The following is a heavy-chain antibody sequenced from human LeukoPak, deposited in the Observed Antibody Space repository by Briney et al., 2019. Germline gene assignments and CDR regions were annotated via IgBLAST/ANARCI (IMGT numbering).Heavy chain of an antibody. CDR3: ARDLWGCSYYSGIDY. CDR1: GFTFSTYG. CDR2: IRFDGSSQ. Sequence: GRSLRLSCAASGFTFSTYGMHWVRQAPGKGLEWVAVIRFDGSSQNYADFVKGRFTISRDISQNKLYLQMNSLRVEDTAVYFCARDLWGCSYYSGIDYWGQGTLVTVSS. V-gene: IGHV3-33*01. D-gene: IGHD3-10*01. J-gene: IGHJ4*02.